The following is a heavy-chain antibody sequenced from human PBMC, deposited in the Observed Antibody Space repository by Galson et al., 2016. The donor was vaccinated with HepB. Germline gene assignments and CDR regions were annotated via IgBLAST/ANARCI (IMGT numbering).Heavy chain of an antibody. CDR1: GYTFSTYD. CDR3: ARDDYGALDY. Sequence: SVKVSCKASGYTFSTYDINWVRQATGQGLEWMGWMNPDSGDTGSTQKFQGRVTMTRNASISTAYMELSSLRSEDTAVYYCARDDYGALDYWGQGTLVTVSS. CDR2: MNPDSGDT. D-gene: IGHD4-17*01. V-gene: IGHV1-8*01. J-gene: IGHJ4*02.